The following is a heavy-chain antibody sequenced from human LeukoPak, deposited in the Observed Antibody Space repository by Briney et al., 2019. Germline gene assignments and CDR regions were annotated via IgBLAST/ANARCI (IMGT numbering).Heavy chain of an antibody. CDR2: FISSGAGT. CDR1: GFIFSSYA. V-gene: IGHV3-23*01. Sequence: PGGSLRLSCAASGFIFSSYAMSWVRQAPGKGLEWVSGFISSGAGTNYADSVRGRFTISRDNSKNTLYLQMNSLRAEDTAVYYCANLPLTGYYGFDSWGQGALITVSS. CDR3: ANLPLTGYYGFDS. J-gene: IGHJ4*02. D-gene: IGHD3-9*01.